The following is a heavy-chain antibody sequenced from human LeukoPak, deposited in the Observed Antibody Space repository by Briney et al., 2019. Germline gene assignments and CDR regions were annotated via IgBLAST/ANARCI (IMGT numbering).Heavy chain of an antibody. V-gene: IGHV4-34*01. CDR3: ARARGHDFWSGYPMEFDY. D-gene: IGHD3-3*01. CDR1: GGSFSGYY. J-gene: IGHJ4*02. Sequence: SETLSLTCAVYGGSFSGYYWSWIRQPPGKGLEWIGEINHSGSTNYNPSLKSRVTISVDTSKNQFSQKLSSVTAADTAVYYCARARGHDFWSGYPMEFDYWGQGTLVTVSS. CDR2: INHSGST.